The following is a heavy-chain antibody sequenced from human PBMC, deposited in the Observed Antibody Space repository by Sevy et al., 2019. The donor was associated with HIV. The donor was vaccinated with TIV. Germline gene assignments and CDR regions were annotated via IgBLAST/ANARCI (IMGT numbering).Heavy chain of an antibody. V-gene: IGHV3-30*04. CDR1: RFTFNTYA. CDR2: ISSDGNNK. Sequence: GGSRRLSCAASRFTFNTYAIHWVRQAPGKGLEWVAVISSDGNNKYYADSVKGRFTISRDNSKHTLYLQMNSLRVEDTAVYYCARGRVTSHYYDYWGQGTLVTVSS. D-gene: IGHD2-21*02. J-gene: IGHJ4*02. CDR3: ARGRVTSHYYDY.